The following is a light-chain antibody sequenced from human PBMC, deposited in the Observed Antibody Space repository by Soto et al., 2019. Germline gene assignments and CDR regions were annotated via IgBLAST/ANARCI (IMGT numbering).Light chain of an antibody. Sequence: QSALTQPASVSGSPGQSITISCTGTSSDVGGYDYVSWYQLHPGKAPKLMVFEVSNRPSGVSYRFSGSKSGNTASLTISGLQAEDEADYYCCSYAGSYTSYVFGTGTKVTVL. CDR3: CSYAGSYTSYV. V-gene: IGLV2-14*01. J-gene: IGLJ1*01. CDR1: SSDVGGYDY. CDR2: EVS.